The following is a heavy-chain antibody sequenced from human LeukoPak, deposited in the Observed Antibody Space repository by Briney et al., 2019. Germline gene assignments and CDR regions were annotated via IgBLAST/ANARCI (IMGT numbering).Heavy chain of an antibody. Sequence: GGSLRLSCAGSGFSFSSYAMHWVRQAPGKGLEWVAVIRHDETNEYYADSVQGRFTISRDTSKNTLYLQMNSLRAEDTAVYYCAKEYTPSSPLGELDSWGQGTLVTVSS. J-gene: IGHJ4*02. CDR1: GFSFSSYA. D-gene: IGHD6-6*01. V-gene: IGHV3-30*02. CDR2: IRHDETNE. CDR3: AKEYTPSSPLGELDS.